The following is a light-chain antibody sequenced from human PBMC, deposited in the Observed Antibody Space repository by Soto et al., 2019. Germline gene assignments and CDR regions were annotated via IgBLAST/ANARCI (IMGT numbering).Light chain of an antibody. J-gene: IGKJ1*01. CDR1: QSISRY. V-gene: IGKV3-20*01. CDR3: QQYGSSPPT. Sequence: IVLTQSPGTLSLSPGERTTLSCRASQSISRYLAWYQQKPGQGPRLLIYGASSRATGTPDRFSGSGSVTDFTLTINSLEPEDFALYYCQQYGSSPPTFGQGTKVEIK. CDR2: GAS.